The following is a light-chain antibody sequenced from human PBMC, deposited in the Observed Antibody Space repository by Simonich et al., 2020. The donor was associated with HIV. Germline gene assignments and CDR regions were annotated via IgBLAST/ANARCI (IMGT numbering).Light chain of an antibody. CDR1: QSVLYSSNNTNY. V-gene: IGKV4-1*01. CDR2: WAS. CDR3: QQYYSTPPA. Sequence: DIVMTQSPDSLAVSLGERATINCKSSQSVLYSSNNTNYLAWYQQKPGQPPKLLIYWASTRESGVPDRFSGSGSGTDFTLTISNLQAEDVAVYYCQQYYSTPPAFVGGTKVEIK. J-gene: IGKJ4*01.